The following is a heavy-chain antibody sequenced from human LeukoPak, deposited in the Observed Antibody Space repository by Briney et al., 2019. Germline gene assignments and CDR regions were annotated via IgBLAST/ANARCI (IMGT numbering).Heavy chain of an antibody. D-gene: IGHD2-2*01. V-gene: IGHV4-34*01. Sequence: SETLSLTCAVYGRSFSGYYWSWIRQPPGKGLEWIGEINHSGSTNYNPSLKSRVTISVDTSKNQFSLKLSSVTAADTAVYYCARLSGAVVVPAADDAFDIWGQGTMVTVSS. CDR3: ARLSGAVVVPAADDAFDI. CDR1: GRSFSGYY. CDR2: INHSGST. J-gene: IGHJ3*02.